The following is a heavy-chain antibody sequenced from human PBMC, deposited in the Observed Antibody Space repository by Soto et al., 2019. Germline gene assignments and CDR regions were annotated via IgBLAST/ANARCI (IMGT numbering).Heavy chain of an antibody. Sequence: SETLSLTCTVSGGSISSYYLSWIRQPPGKGLEWIGYIYYSGSTNYNPSLKSRVAISVDTSKNQFSLKLSSVTAADTAVYYCARIGTAMASTFDYWGQGTLVTVSS. V-gene: IGHV4-59*08. D-gene: IGHD5-18*01. CDR3: ARIGTAMASTFDY. CDR2: IYYSGST. J-gene: IGHJ4*02. CDR1: GGSISSYY.